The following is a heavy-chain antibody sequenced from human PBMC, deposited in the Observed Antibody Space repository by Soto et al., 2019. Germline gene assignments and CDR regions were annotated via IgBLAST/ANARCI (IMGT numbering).Heavy chain of an antibody. D-gene: IGHD3-10*01. Sequence: EVQLVESGGGLVQPGGSLRLSCAASGFTVTTNYMSWVRQPPGKGLEWVSVVYSGGSTYYADSVKGRLTVSRDNSKKTLYLEMNSLRAEDTAVYYCARDFSGKNDAFDIWGQGTVVTVSS. CDR1: GFTVTTNY. CDR3: ARDFSGKNDAFDI. CDR2: VYSGGST. V-gene: IGHV3-66*01. J-gene: IGHJ3*02.